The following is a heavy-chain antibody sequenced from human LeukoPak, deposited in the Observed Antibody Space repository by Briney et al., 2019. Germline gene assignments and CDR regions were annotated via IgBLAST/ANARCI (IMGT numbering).Heavy chain of an antibody. CDR2: IYYSGST. CDR1: GGSISSGGYY. V-gene: IGHV4-31*03. Sequence: TLSLTCTVSGGSISSGGYYWSWIRQHPGKGLEWIGYIYYSGSTYYNPSLKSRVTISVDTSKNQFSLKLSSVTAADTAVYYCAREVQVAAAGTRANWFDPWGQGTLVTVSS. D-gene: IGHD6-13*01. J-gene: IGHJ5*02. CDR3: AREVQVAAAGTRANWFDP.